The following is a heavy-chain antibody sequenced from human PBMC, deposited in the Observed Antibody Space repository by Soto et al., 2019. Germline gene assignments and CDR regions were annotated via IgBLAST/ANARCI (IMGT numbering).Heavy chain of an antibody. CDR2: ISSNGGST. D-gene: IGHD6-6*01. CDR1: GFTFGSYA. V-gene: IGHV3-64D*08. CDR3: VKHYYSSSSSWLDP. J-gene: IGHJ5*02. Sequence: GGSLRLSCSASGFTFGSYAMHWVRQAPGKGLEYVSAISSNGGSTYYADSVKGRFTISRDNSKNTLYLQMSSLRAEDTAVYYCVKHYYSSSSSWLDPWGQGTLVTVSS.